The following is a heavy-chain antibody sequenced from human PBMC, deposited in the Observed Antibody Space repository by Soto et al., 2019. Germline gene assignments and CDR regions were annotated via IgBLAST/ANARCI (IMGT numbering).Heavy chain of an antibody. J-gene: IGHJ4*02. CDR3: SRESIGVAGTKRGIEY. CDR2: IWYDGSNK. CDR1: GFTFSSYG. V-gene: IGHV3-33*01. Sequence: QVQLVESGGGVVQPGRSLRLSCAASGFTFSSYGMHWVRQAPGKGLEWVAVIWYDGSNKYYADSVKGRFTISRDNSKNTLDLQMNSRRAEDAAVYYCSRESIGVAGTKRGIEYWGQGTLVTVSS. D-gene: IGHD6-19*01.